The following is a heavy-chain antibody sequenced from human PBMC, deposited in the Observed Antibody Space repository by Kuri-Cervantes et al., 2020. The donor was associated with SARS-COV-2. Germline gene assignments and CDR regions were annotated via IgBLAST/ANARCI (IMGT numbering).Heavy chain of an antibody. Sequence: GPLRPPCTVFGGSISSSSYYWGWIRQSPGMGLEYIGNIYSSGSTYCNPSLKSRVSISIDTSKNQFSLKVSSVTAAYTAVYYCARHNIGTYVRTAFDIWGQGTMVTVSS. V-gene: IGHV4-39*01. D-gene: IGHD1-26*01. CDR3: ARHNIGTYVRTAFDI. CDR1: GGSISSSSYY. J-gene: IGHJ3*02. CDR2: IYSSGST.